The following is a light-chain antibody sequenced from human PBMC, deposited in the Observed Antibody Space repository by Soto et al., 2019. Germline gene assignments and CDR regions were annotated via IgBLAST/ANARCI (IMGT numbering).Light chain of an antibody. CDR3: QQTFSIPRT. J-gene: IGKJ1*01. Sequence: DMPLTQSPSSLSASVGDRVTITCRASQNVRSYLNWYQQKPGKAPKLLISESSILESGVPSKFSCDGYGTDFTLTIRSLQPEDFAIYYCQQTFSIPRTFGHGTRVEIK. CDR2: ESS. V-gene: IGKV1-39*01. CDR1: QNVRSY.